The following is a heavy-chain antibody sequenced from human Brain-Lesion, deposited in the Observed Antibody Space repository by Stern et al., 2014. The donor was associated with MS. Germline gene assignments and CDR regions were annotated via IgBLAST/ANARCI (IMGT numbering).Heavy chain of an antibody. D-gene: IGHD3-3*01. CDR3: ARVYNTIYGIVTQRGSGMDV. Sequence: EVQLLESRGGLVQPGGSLTISCTAAGFTFGNYWMTWVRQAPGKGLEWVANIKEDGTEKNYVDSVKGRFTISRDNARNSLYLQMNSLRVEDTALYYCARVYNTIYGIVTQRGSGMDVWGQGTTVIFSS. J-gene: IGHJ6*02. CDR1: GFTFGNYW. V-gene: IGHV3-7*01. CDR2: IKEDGTEK.